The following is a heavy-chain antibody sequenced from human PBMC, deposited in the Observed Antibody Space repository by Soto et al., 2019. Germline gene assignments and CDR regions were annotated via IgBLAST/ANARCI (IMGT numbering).Heavy chain of an antibody. J-gene: IGHJ4*02. D-gene: IGHD3-9*01. Sequence: PSENLSLTCAVYGGSFSGYYWSWIRQPPGKGLEWIGEINHSGSTNYNPSLKSRVTISVDTSKNQFSLKLSSVTAADTAVYYCARVYYDILTRYYVFYFCGQGSLVTGSS. CDR1: GGSFSGYY. CDR2: INHSGST. CDR3: ARVYYDILTRYYVFYF. V-gene: IGHV4-34*01.